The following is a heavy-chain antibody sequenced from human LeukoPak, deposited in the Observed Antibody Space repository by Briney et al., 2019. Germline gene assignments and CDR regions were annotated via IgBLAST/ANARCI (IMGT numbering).Heavy chain of an antibody. Sequence: PGGSLRLSCAASGFTVSSNYMSWVRQAPGKGLEWVSVIYSGGSTYYADSVKGRFTISRDNSKNTLYLQMNSLRAEDTAVYYCARDSHYDYVWGSYRYTPDYWGQGTLVTVSS. V-gene: IGHV3-66*01. CDR1: GFTVSSNY. CDR3: ARDSHYDYVWGSYRYTPDY. J-gene: IGHJ4*02. CDR2: IYSGGST. D-gene: IGHD3-16*02.